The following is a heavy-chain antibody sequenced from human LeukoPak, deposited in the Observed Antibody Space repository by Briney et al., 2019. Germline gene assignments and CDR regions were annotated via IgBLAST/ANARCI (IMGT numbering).Heavy chain of an antibody. CDR3: ASVYSPP. CDR1: GFTFSSYG. J-gene: IGHJ5*02. Sequence: GGSLRLSCAASGFTFSSYGMHWVRQAPGKGLEWVAVIWFDGSIKYYADSVKGRITISRDNSKNTLYLQMNSLRAEDTAVYYCASVYSPPWGQGTLVTVSS. V-gene: IGHV3-33*01. CDR2: IWFDGSIK. D-gene: IGHD5-18*01.